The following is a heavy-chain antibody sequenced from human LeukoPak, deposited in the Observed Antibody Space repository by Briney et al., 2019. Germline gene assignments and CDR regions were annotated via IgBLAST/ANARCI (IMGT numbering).Heavy chain of an antibody. J-gene: IGHJ4*02. V-gene: IGHV4-38-2*02. Sequence: SETLSLTCTVSGYSISSGYYWGWIRQPPGKGLEWIGSIYYSGSTYYNPSLKSRVTISVDTSKNQFSLKLSSVTAADTALYYCASSYYHDGDYWGQGTLVTVSS. D-gene: IGHD3-22*01. CDR1: GYSISSGYY. CDR3: ASSYYHDGDY. CDR2: IYYSGST.